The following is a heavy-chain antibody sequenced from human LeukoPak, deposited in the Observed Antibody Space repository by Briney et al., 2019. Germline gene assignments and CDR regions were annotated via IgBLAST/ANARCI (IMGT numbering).Heavy chain of an antibody. Sequence: SETLSLTCTVSGGSISSSSFYWGWIRQPPGKGLEWIGTISYTGDTYYNPSLKSRVTISVDRSKNQFSLKLSSVTAADTAVYYCARGYCSSTSCFNWFDPWGQGTLVTVSS. CDR1: GGSISSSSFY. CDR3: ARGYCSSTSCFNWFDP. D-gene: IGHD2-2*01. CDR2: ISYTGDT. J-gene: IGHJ5*02. V-gene: IGHV4-39*07.